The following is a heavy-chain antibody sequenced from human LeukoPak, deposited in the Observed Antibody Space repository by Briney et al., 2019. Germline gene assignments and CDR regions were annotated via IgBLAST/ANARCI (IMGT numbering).Heavy chain of an antibody. CDR3: ARDGSGTRNWLDP. V-gene: IGHV4-31*03. D-gene: IGHD3-10*01. J-gene: IGHJ5*02. Sequence: SQTLSLTCTVSGGSISSGGYYWSWIRQHPGKGLEWIGYIYYSGSTYYNPSLKSRVTISVDTSKNQFSLKLSSVTAADTAVYYCARDGSGTRNWLDPWGQGTLVTVSS. CDR1: GGSISSGGYY. CDR2: IYYSGST.